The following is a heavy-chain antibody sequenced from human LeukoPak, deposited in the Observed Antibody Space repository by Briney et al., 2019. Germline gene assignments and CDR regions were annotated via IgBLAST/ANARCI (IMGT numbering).Heavy chain of an antibody. CDR1: GGSISSGDYY. V-gene: IGHV4-30-4*08. Sequence: PSETLSLTCTVSGGSISSGDYYWSRIRQPPGKGLEWIGYIYYSGSTYYNPSLKSRVTISVDTSKNQFSLKLSSVTAADTAVYYCARAPSDSSGWYPYYYYMDVWGKGTTVTVSS. CDR2: IYYSGST. CDR3: ARAPSDSSGWYPYYYYMDV. J-gene: IGHJ6*03. D-gene: IGHD6-19*01.